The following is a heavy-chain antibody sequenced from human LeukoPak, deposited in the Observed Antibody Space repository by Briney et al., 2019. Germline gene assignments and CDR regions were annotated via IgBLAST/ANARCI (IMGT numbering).Heavy chain of an antibody. CDR2: INHSGST. V-gene: IGHV4-34*01. J-gene: IGHJ4*02. Sequence: SETLSLTCAVYGGSFSGYYWSWIRQPPGKGLEWIGEINHSGSTNYNPSLKSRVTMSVDTSKNQFSLKLSSVTAADTAVYYCAREMPYGSGSYSNYWGQGTLVTVSS. D-gene: IGHD3-10*01. CDR1: GGSFSGYY. CDR3: AREMPYGSGSYSNY.